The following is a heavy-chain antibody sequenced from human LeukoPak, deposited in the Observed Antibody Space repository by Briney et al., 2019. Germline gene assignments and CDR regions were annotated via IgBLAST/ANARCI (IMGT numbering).Heavy chain of an antibody. CDR1: GYTFTSYG. CDR2: ISAYNGNT. Sequence: ASVKVSCKASGYTFTSYGISWVRQAPGQGLEWMGWISAYNGNTNYAQKLQGRVTMTTDTSTSTAYMELRSLRSDDTAVYYCARDSRGDYGSGSSHYYYYYYMDVWGKGTTVTVSS. V-gene: IGHV1-18*01. D-gene: IGHD3-10*01. J-gene: IGHJ6*03. CDR3: ARDSRGDYGSGSSHYYYYYYMDV.